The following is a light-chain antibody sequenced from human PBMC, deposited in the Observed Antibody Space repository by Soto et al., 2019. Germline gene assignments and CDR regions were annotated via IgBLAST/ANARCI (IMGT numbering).Light chain of an antibody. J-gene: IGKJ1*01. CDR3: KQYGSSPLT. CDR1: QSVSSSY. CDR2: VAS. Sequence: EIVLTQSPGTLSLSQGERATLSCRASQSVSSSYLAWYQQKPGQAPRLLIYVASSRATGIPDRFSGSGSGTDFTLTISRLEPEDYAVYYCKQYGSSPLTFGQGTKVEIK. V-gene: IGKV3-20*01.